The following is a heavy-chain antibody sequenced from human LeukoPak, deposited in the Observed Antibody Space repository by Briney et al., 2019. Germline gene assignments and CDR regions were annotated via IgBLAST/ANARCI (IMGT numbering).Heavy chain of an antibody. V-gene: IGHV1-69*13. J-gene: IGHJ4*02. CDR3: ARESDFWSGEFDY. Sequence: GASVKVSCKASGGTFSSYAISWVRQAPGQGLEWMGGIIPIFGTANYAQKFQGRVTITADESTSTAYMELSSLRSEDTAVYYCARESDFWSGEFDYWGQGTLVTVSS. D-gene: IGHD3-3*01. CDR2: IIPIFGTA. CDR1: GGTFSSYA.